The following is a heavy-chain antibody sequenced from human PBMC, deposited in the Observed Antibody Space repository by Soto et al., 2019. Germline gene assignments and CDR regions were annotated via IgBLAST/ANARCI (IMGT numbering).Heavy chain of an antibody. Sequence: SVKVSCKASGGTFSSYAISWVRQAPGQGLEWMGGIIPIFGTANYAQKFQGRVTITADESTSTAYMELSSLRSGDTAVYYCAREHYDILTGYIWFDPWGQGTLVTVSS. J-gene: IGHJ5*02. CDR3: AREHYDILTGYIWFDP. V-gene: IGHV1-69*13. CDR1: GGTFSSYA. D-gene: IGHD3-9*01. CDR2: IIPIFGTA.